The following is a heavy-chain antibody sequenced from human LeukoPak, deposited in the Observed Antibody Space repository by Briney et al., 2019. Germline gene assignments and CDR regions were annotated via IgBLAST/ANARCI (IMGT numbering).Heavy chain of an antibody. CDR3: ARHAGFGSGYYHDAFDI. CDR1: GGSISSYY. V-gene: IGHV4-59*08. D-gene: IGHD3-22*01. CDR2: IYYSGST. Sequence: SETLSLTCTVSGGSISSYYWSWIRQPPGKGLEWIGYIYYSGSTNYNPSLKSRVSISIDTSKKHFSLKLTSVTAADTAVYYCARHAGFGSGYYHDAFDIWGQGTMVTVSS. J-gene: IGHJ3*02.